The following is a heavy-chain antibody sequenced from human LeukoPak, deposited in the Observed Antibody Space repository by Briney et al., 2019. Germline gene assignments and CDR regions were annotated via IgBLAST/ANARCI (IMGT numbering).Heavy chain of an antibody. CDR1: GFTFSYYN. J-gene: IGHJ4*02. CDR3: AREEWLLTNDYGDYKATVYFDY. CDR2: ITISTTLI. D-gene: IGHD4-17*01. V-gene: IGHV3-48*01. Sequence: GGSLRLSCAASGFTFSYYNTNWVRQAPGKGLEWVAYITISTTLIYYADSVKGRFTISRDNAKNSLYLQMNSLRAEDTAVYYCAREEWLLTNDYGDYKATVYFDYWGQGTLVTVSS.